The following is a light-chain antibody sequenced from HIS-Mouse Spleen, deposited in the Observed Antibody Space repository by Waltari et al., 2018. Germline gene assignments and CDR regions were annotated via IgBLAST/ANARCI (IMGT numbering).Light chain of an antibody. Sequence: QSALTQPASVSGSPGQSITISCTGTSSDVGSYNLVSWYQQHPGKAPKLRIYEGGKRPSGVSNRFSGSKSGNTASLTISGLQAEDEADYYCCSYAGSSTVVFGGGTKLTVL. CDR3: CSYAGSSTVV. J-gene: IGLJ2*01. V-gene: IGLV2-23*01. CDR2: EGG. CDR1: SSDVGSYNL.